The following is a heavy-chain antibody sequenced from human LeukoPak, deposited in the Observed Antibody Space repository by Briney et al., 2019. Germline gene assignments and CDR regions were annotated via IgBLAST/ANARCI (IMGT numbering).Heavy chain of an antibody. Sequence: GSLRLSCSVSGFTFSTSTMHWVRQAPGKGLEWVSAISGSGGSTYYADSVKGRFTISRDNSKNTLYLQMNSLRAEDTAVYYCAKGAAARLFYFDYWGQGTLVTVSS. V-gene: IGHV3-23*01. CDR2: ISGSGGST. CDR3: AKGAAARLFYFDY. CDR1: GFTFSTST. D-gene: IGHD6-13*01. J-gene: IGHJ4*02.